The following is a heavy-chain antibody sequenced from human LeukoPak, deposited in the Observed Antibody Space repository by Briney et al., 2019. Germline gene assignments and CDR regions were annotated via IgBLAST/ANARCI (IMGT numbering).Heavy chain of an antibody. D-gene: IGHD6-13*01. V-gene: IGHV3-49*03. CDR3: TRGFATGYRDDY. CDR2: IRSKAYGGTT. CDR1: GFTFGDYA. Sequence: GGSLRLSCTASGFTFGDYAMSWFRQAPGKGLEWVGFIRSKAYGGTTEYAASVRGSFTISRDDSKSVAYLQMNSLKTEDTAVYYCTRGFATGYRDDYWGQGTLVTVSS. J-gene: IGHJ4*02.